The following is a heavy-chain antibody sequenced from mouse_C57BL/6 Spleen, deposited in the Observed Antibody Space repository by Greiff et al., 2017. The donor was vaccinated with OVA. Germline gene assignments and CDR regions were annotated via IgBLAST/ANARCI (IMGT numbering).Heavy chain of an antibody. CDR3: ARVTTVVAPYFDY. V-gene: IGHV1-66*01. CDR2: IYPGSGNT. D-gene: IGHD1-1*01. Sequence: VQLQQSGPELVKPGASVKISCKASGYSFTSYYIHWVKQRPGQGLEWIGWIYPGSGNTKYNEKFKGKATLTADTSSSTAYMQLSSLTSEDSAVYYCARVTTVVAPYFDYWGQGTTLTVSS. CDR1: GYSFTSYY. J-gene: IGHJ2*01.